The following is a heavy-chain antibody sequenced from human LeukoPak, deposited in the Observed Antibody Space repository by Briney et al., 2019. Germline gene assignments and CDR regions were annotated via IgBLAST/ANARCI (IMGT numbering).Heavy chain of an antibody. CDR2: ISYDGSNK. CDR3: AKDKGGSGDDAFDI. V-gene: IGHV3-30*04. J-gene: IGHJ3*02. CDR1: GFTFGSYA. D-gene: IGHD2-15*01. Sequence: GGSLRLSCAASGFTFGSYAMHWVRQAPGKGLEWVAVISYDGSNKYYADSVKGRFTISRDNSKNTLYLQMNSLRAEDTAVYYCAKDKGGSGDDAFDIWGQGTMVTVSS.